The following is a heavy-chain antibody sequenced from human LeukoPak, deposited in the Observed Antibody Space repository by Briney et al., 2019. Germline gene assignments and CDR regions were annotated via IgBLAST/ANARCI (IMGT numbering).Heavy chain of an antibody. CDR1: GFTFSGSW. J-gene: IGHJ3*02. CDR3: ARARYYDARGDAFDI. V-gene: IGHV3-21*01. Sequence: GGSLRLSCVASGFTFSGSWMSWVRQAPGKGLEWVSSISSSSSYIYYADSVKGRFTISRDNAKNSLFLQMNSLRAEDTAVYFCARARYYDARGDAFDIWGQGTMVTVSS. D-gene: IGHD3-16*01. CDR2: ISSSSSYI.